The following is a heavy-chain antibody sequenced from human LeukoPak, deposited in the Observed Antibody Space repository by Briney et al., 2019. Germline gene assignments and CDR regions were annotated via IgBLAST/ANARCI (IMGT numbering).Heavy chain of an antibody. D-gene: IGHD1-14*01. CDR2: IYYSGST. J-gene: IGHJ4*02. Sequence: SETLSLTCTVSGGSISSYYWSWIRQPPGKGLEWIGYIYYSGSTNYNPSLKSRVTISVDTSKNQFSLKLSSVTAADTAVYYCARVQGPEKYLDYWGQGTLVTVSS. CDR3: ARVQGPEKYLDY. CDR1: GGSISSYY. V-gene: IGHV4-59*08.